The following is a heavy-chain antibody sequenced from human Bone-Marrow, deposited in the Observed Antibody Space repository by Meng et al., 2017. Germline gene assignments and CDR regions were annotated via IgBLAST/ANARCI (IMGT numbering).Heavy chain of an antibody. V-gene: IGHV3-33*01. Sequence: GESLKISCAASGFTFSSYAMHWVRQAPGKGLEWVAVIWYDGSNKYYADSVKGRFTISRDNSKNTLYLQMNSLRAEDTALYYCARVSRGSYLDWGQGTLVTGAS. J-gene: IGHJ4*01. CDR1: GFTFSSYA. CDR3: ARVSRGSYLD. CDR2: IWYDGSNK. D-gene: IGHD1-26*01.